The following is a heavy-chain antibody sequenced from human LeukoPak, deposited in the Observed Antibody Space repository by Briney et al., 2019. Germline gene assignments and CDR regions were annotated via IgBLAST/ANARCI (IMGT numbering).Heavy chain of an antibody. CDR3: ARGLGSDYYDSGY. CDR1: GGSISSYY. CDR2: IYYSGST. J-gene: IGHJ4*02. D-gene: IGHD3-22*01. V-gene: IGHV4-59*01. Sequence: SETLSLTCTVSGGSISSYYWSWIRQPPGKGLEWIGYIYYSGSTNYNPSLKSRVTISVDTSKNQFSLKLSSVTAADTAVYYCARGLGSDYYDSGYWGQGTLVTVSS.